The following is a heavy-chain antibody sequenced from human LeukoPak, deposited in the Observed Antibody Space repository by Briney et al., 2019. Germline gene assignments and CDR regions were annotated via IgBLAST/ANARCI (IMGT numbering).Heavy chain of an antibody. CDR1: GFTFSSYW. CDR3: ARYYDFWSGYYPFDY. J-gene: IGHJ4*02. CDR2: IKQDGSEK. D-gene: IGHD3-3*01. Sequence: GGSLRLSCAASGFTFSSYWMSWVRQAPGKGLEWVANIKQDGSEKFYVDSVKGRFTISRDNAKNSLYLQMNSLRAEDAAVYYCARYYDFWSGYYPFDYWGQGTLVTVSS. V-gene: IGHV3-7*01.